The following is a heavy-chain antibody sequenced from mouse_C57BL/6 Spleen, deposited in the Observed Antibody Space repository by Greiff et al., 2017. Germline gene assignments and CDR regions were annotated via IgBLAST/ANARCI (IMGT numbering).Heavy chain of an antibody. CDR1: GFTFSDYG. J-gene: IGHJ3*01. D-gene: IGHD2-4*01. Sequence: EVQRVESGGGLVKPGGSLKLSCAASGFTFSDYGMHWVRQAPEKGLEWVAYISSGSSTIYYADTVKGRFTISRDNAKNTLFLQMTSLRSEDTAMYYCARYYDYDVRAWFAYGGQGTLVTVAA. CDR2: ISSGSSTI. V-gene: IGHV5-17*01. CDR3: ARYYDYDVRAWFAY.